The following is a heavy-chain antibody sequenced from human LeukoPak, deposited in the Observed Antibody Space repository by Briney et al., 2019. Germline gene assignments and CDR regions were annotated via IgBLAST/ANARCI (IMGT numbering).Heavy chain of an antibody. V-gene: IGHV4-31*03. CDR1: GGSISSGGYY. CDR3: ASISDLHYYYGMDV. J-gene: IGHJ6*02. CDR2: IYYSGST. Sequence: SETLSLTCTVSGGSISSGGYYWSWIRQHPGKGLEWIGYIYYSGSTYYNPSLKSRVTISVDTSKNQFSLKLSSVTAADTAVYYCASISDLHYYYGMDVWGQGTTVTVSS. D-gene: IGHD2-21*02.